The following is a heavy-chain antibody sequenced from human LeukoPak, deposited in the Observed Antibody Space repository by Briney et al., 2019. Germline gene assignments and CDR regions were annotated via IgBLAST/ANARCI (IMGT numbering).Heavy chain of an antibody. CDR3: AKAYGSETYTFEY. CDR2: ISYDGSNK. Sequence: GGSLRLSCAASGFTFSSYGMHWVRQAPGKGLEWVAVISYDGSNKYYADSVKGRFTISRDNSKNTLYLQMNSLRAEDTAVYYCAKAYGSETYTFEYWGQGTLVTVSS. CDR1: GFTFSSYG. D-gene: IGHD3-10*01. J-gene: IGHJ4*02. V-gene: IGHV3-30*18.